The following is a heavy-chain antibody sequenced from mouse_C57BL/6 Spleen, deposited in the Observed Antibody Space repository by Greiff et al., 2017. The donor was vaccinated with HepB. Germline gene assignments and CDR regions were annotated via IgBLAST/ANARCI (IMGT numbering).Heavy chain of an antibody. V-gene: IGHV1-19*01. Sequence: VQLQQSGPVLVKPGASVKMSCKASGYTFTDYYMNWVKQSHGKSLEWIGVINPYNGGTSYNQKFKGKAKLTVDKSSSTAYMELNSLTSEDSAVYYCAPYYYGSSYWYFDVWGTGTTVTVSS. CDR3: APYYYGSSYWYFDV. D-gene: IGHD1-1*01. CDR1: GYTFTDYY. CDR2: INPYNGGT. J-gene: IGHJ1*03.